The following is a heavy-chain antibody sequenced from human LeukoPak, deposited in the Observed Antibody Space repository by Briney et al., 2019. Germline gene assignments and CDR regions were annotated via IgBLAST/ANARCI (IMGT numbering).Heavy chain of an antibody. CDR3: AREEGATKFDY. V-gene: IGHV4-59*08. CDR2: IYYSGST. CDR1: GGSISSYY. D-gene: IGHD1-26*01. Sequence: SETLSLTCTVSGGSISSYYWSWIRQPPGKGLEWIGYIYYSGSTYYNPSLKSRVTISVDTSKNQFSLKLSSVTAADTAVYYCAREEGATKFDYLGQGTLVTVSS. J-gene: IGHJ4*02.